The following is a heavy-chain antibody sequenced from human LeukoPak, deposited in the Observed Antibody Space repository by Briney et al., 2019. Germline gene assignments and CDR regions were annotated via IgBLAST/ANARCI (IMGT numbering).Heavy chain of an antibody. CDR3: VRNARHVAVVTAIGAFDT. J-gene: IGHJ3*02. D-gene: IGHD2-21*02. CDR1: GYSFGDYW. Sequence: GESLKISCKTSGYSFGDYWIGWVRQMPGKGLEWMGVIYPGDSDTRYSPSFEGHVTISADKSITTAYLQWSSLKASDTAMYYCVRNARHVAVVTAIGAFDTWGQGTVVTVSS. CDR2: IYPGDSDT. V-gene: IGHV5-51*01.